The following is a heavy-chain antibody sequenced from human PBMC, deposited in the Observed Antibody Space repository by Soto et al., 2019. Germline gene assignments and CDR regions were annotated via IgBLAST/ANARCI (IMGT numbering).Heavy chain of an antibody. CDR1: GGSFSGYY. CDR3: ASDSAGGPGPVASAGIQSYFDP. CDR2: IYYSGST. V-gene: IGHV4-30-4*08. J-gene: IGHJ5*02. D-gene: IGHD2-15*01. Sequence: TLSLTCAVYGGSFSGYYWSWIRQPPGKGLEWIGFIYYSGSTSYNPSRKSRVTISVDTSNNQFARELGSVTAADTDAYDCASDSAGGPGPVASAGIQSYFDPSVQGTMVTVSS.